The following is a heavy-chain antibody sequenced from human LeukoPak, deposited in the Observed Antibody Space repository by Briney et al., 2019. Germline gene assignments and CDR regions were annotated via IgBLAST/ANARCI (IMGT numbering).Heavy chain of an antibody. CDR3: ARDRTVGATTGWYYFDY. CDR1: GFTFSSYG. J-gene: IGHJ4*02. V-gene: IGHV3-33*01. CDR2: IWYDGSNK. Sequence: GGSLTVSCAASGFTFSSYGMHWVRQAPGKGLEWVAVIWYDGSNKYYADSVKGRFTISRDNSKNTLYLQMNSLRAEDTAVYYCARDRTVGATTGWYYFDYWGQGTVVTVSS. D-gene: IGHD1-26*01.